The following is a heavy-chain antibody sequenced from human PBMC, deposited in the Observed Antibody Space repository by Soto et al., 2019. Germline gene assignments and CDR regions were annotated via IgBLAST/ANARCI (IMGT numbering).Heavy chain of an antibody. V-gene: IGHV5-51*01. Sequence: GESLKISCKVTGYNFTNYWVAWVRQMPSKGLEWMGIVFPGDSDTRYNPSFQGQVTFSADQSTGTAFLHWTSLKAPDTATYYWAIRYLYCSGDACYGTNVLDFWGQGTKVTVSS. CDR1: GYNFTNYW. D-gene: IGHD2-15*01. J-gene: IGHJ4*02. CDR3: AIRYLYCSGDACYGTNVLDF. CDR2: VFPGDSDT.